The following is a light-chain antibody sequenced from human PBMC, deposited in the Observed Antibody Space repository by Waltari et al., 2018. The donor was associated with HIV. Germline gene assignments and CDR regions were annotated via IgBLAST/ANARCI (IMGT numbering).Light chain of an antibody. J-gene: IGLJ2*01. CDR2: DNN. V-gene: IGLV1-51*01. CDR3: GTWDTSLSAGV. Sequence: QSVLTQPPAVSAAPGQTVTISCSGSSSNIANNSVPWYQQLPGTAPKLPIYDNNRRSSGIPDRFSGSKSGTSATLAIAGLQTGDEADYYCGTWDTSLSAGVFGGGTKVTVL. CDR1: SSNIANNS.